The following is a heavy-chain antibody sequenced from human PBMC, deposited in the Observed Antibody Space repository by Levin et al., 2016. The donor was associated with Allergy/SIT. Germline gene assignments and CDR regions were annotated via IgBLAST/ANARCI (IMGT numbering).Heavy chain of an antibody. Sequence: GGSLRLSCAASGFTFNTYWMSWVRQAPGKGLEWVANIKEDGNEEYYGDSVRGRFTISRDNAKNSLYLQMNSLRVEDTAVYYCAREIATVGQAWFDTWGQGTLVIVSS. CDR2: IKEDGNEE. V-gene: IGHV3-7*03. CDR3: AREIATVGQAWFDT. D-gene: IGHD6-13*01. J-gene: IGHJ5*02. CDR1: GFTFNTYW.